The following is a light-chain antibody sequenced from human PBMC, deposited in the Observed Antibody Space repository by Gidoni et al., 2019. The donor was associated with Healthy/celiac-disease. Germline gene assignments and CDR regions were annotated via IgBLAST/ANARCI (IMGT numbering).Light chain of an antibody. CDR2: EVS. CDR3: CSYAGSSTLYV. Sequence: QSALTQPASVSGSPGQSITISCTGTSSAVGSYNLVSWYQQHPGKAPKLMIYEVSKRPSGVSNRFSGSKSGNTASRTISGLQAEDEADYYCCSYAGSSTLYVFGTGTKVTVL. V-gene: IGLV2-23*02. J-gene: IGLJ1*01. CDR1: SSAVGSYNL.